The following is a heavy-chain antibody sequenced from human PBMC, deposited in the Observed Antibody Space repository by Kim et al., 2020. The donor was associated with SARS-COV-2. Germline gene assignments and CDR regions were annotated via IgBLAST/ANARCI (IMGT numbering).Heavy chain of an antibody. V-gene: IGHV3-30*02. D-gene: IGHD2-2*02. J-gene: IGHJ6*02. CDR3: AKDDCSSTSCYSFFYGMDV. Sequence: GRFTISRDNSKNTLYLQMNSLRAEDTAVYYCAKDDCSSTSCYSFFYGMDVWGQGTTVTVSS.